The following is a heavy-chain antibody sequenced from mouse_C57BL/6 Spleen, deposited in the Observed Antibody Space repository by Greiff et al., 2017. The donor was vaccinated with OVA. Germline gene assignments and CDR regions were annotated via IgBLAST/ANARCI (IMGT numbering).Heavy chain of an antibody. CDR2: IDPSDSET. V-gene: IGHV1-52*01. J-gene: IGHJ1*03. CDR1: GYTFTSYW. Sequence: QVQLQQPGAELVRPGSSVKLSCKASGYTFTSYWMHWVKQRPIQGLEWIGNIDPSDSETHYNQKFKDKATLTVDKSSSTAYMQLSSLTSEDSAVYYCARSYYYGSSYGYFDVWGTGTTVTVSS. CDR3: ARSYYYGSSYGYFDV. D-gene: IGHD1-1*01.